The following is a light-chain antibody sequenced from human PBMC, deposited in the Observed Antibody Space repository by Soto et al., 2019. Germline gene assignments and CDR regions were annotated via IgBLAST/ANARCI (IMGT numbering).Light chain of an antibody. CDR1: SNDVGGYNY. CDR3: ASYAGSNNLV. V-gene: IGLV2-8*01. Sequence: QSALTQPPSASGSPGQSVIISCTGTSNDVGGYNYVSWYRQHPGKAPKFMIFEVSKRPSGVPDRFSGSKSGNTASLTVSGLQAEDEADYYCASYAGSNNLVFGGGTKLTVL. CDR2: EVS. J-gene: IGLJ2*01.